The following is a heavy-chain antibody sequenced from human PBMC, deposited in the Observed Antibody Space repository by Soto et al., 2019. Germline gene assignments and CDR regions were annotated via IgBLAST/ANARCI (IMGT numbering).Heavy chain of an antibody. Sequence: QAQLVQSGAEVKKPGASVKVSCKASGYTFTSYDINWVRQAPGQGLEWLGWMGPNSGSTGYAQNFKARATITRNISINTATMELSSLISEDAALYYCARERKFDFCRKGLDVWSQGTTVTVS. CDR2: MGPNSGST. V-gene: IGHV1-8*01. CDR1: GYTFTSYD. J-gene: IGHJ6*02. D-gene: IGHD3-3*01. CDR3: ARERKFDFCRKGLDV.